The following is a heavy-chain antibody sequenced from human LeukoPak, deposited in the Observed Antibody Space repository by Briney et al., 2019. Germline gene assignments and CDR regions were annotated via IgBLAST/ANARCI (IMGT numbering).Heavy chain of an antibody. D-gene: IGHD6-25*01. CDR3: QRVCRAIRCPAAY. CDR1: GFTLSNYW. V-gene: IGHV3-74*01. Sequence: PGGSLRLSCAASGFTLSNYWLHWVRQAPGEGLVWVSQISPDGNITPYADSVKGRFTISRDNSKNTLYLQMNALKSEDTAVYFCQRVCRAIRCPAAYWGQGSLVTVSS. J-gene: IGHJ4*02. CDR2: ISPDGNIT.